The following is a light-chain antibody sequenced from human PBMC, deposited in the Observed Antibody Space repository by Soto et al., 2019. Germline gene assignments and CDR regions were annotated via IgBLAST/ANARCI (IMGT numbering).Light chain of an antibody. CDR2: GAS. V-gene: IGKV3-20*01. CDR1: QSVRSSN. Sequence: EIVLTQSPGTLSLSPGKRPTLPSRASQSVRSSNLAWYQQKPGQAPRLLINGASSRATGIPDRFSGSGSGTDFTLTISRLEPEDFAVYYCQQYGSSPEAFGGGTKVEIK. CDR3: QQYGSSPEA. J-gene: IGKJ4*01.